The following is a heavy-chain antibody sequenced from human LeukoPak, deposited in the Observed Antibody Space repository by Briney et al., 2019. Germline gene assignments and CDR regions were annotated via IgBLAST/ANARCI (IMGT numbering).Heavy chain of an antibody. CDR2: ISSGGSTI. V-gene: IGHV3-48*03. J-gene: IGHJ4*02. CDR1: GFTISSYE. Sequence: PGGSLRLSCAVSGFTISSYEMNWVRQAPGKGLEWVSYISSGGSTIYYADSVKGRFTISRDNAKNSLYLQMNSLRAEDTAVYYCARTFRGIDYWGQGTLVTVSS. CDR3: ARTFRGIDY. D-gene: IGHD3-10*01.